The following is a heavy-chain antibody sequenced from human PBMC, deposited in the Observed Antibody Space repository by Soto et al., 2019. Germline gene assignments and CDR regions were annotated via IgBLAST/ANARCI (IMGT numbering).Heavy chain of an antibody. CDR3: TGTDLVVPAAIKSYYYYGMDV. D-gene: IGHD2-2*01. Sequence: GGSLRLSCAASGFTFSNAWMNWVRQAPGKGLEWVGRIKSKTDGGTTDYAAPGKGRFTNSRDDSKNTLYLQMNSLKTEDTAGYYCTGTDLVVPAAIKSYYYYGMDVWGQGTTVTVSS. CDR2: IKSKTDGGTT. CDR1: GFTFSNAW. J-gene: IGHJ6*02. V-gene: IGHV3-15*07.